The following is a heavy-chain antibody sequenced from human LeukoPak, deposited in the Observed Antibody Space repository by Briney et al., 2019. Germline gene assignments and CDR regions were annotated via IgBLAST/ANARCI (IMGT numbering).Heavy chain of an antibody. CDR3: ASRSGYDGAFDI. CDR2: IYHSGST. Sequence: SETLSLTCAVSGGSISSSNWWSWVRQPPGKGLEWIGEIYHSGSTNYNPSLKSRVTISVDKSKNQSSLKLSSVTAADTAVYYCASRSGYDGAFDIWGQGTMITVSS. J-gene: IGHJ3*02. V-gene: IGHV4-4*02. D-gene: IGHD5-12*01. CDR1: GGSISSSNW.